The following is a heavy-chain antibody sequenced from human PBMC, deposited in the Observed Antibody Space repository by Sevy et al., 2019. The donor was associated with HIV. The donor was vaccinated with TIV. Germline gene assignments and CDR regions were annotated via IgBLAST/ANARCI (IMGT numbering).Heavy chain of an antibody. Sequence: GGSLRLSCAASGFTFSKYWMGWVRQAPGKGLGGVANIRQDAGQKYYVDLVKGRFTISRDNARNSLYLQMNSLRAEDTAVYFCARDDGNYYFHYWGQGTLVTVSS. CDR1: GFTFSKYW. CDR2: IRQDAGQK. J-gene: IGHJ4*02. V-gene: IGHV3-7*01. D-gene: IGHD1-7*01. CDR3: ARDDGNYYFHY.